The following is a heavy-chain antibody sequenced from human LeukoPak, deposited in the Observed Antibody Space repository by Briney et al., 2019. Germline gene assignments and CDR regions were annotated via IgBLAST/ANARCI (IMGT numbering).Heavy chain of an antibody. CDR2: ISGSGGGT. Sequence: PGGSLRLSCAASGFTFSSYAMSWVRQAPGKGLEWVSAISGSGGGTYYADSVKGRFTISRDNSKNTLYLQMNSLRAEDTALYYCAKDTWQFVPDYYYYMDVWGKGTTVTVSS. V-gene: IGHV3-23*01. CDR1: GFTFSSYA. J-gene: IGHJ6*03. CDR3: AKDTWQFVPDYYYYMDV. D-gene: IGHD3-10*02.